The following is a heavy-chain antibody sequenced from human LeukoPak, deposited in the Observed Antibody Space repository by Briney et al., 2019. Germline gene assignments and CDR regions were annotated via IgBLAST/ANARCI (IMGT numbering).Heavy chain of an antibody. V-gene: IGHV4-31*03. CDR1: GGSISSGGYY. CDR2: IYYSGST. CDR3: ARAISAAIFIFWFDP. D-gene: IGHD2-2*01. J-gene: IGHJ5*02. Sequence: SSETLSLTCTVSGGSISSGGYYWSWIRQHPGKGLEWIGYIYYSGSTYYNPSLKSRVTISVDTSKNQFSLKLSSVTAADTAVYYCARAISAAIFIFWFDPWGQGTLVTVSS.